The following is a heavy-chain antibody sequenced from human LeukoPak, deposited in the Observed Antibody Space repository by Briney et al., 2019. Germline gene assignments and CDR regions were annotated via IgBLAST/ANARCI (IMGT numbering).Heavy chain of an antibody. CDR1: RFTFSSYD. CDR3: ARGYSSSWYDY. J-gene: IGHJ4*02. Sequence: GGSLRLSCAASRFTFSSYDMHWVRQATGKGLEWVSAIGTAGDTYYPGSVKGRFTISRENAKNSLYLQMNSLRAGDTAVYYCARGYSSSWYDYWGQGTLVTVSS. CDR2: IGTAGDT. D-gene: IGHD6-13*01. V-gene: IGHV3-13*01.